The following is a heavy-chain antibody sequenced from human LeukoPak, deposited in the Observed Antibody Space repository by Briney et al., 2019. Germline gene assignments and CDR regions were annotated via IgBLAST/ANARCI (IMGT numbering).Heavy chain of an antibody. CDR2: ISYDGSNK. J-gene: IGHJ5*02. CDR1: GFTFSSYG. V-gene: IGHV3-30*18. CDR3: AKAGIIGGVVVAGTGIGYDWFDT. D-gene: IGHD2-15*01. Sequence: GRSLRLSCAASGFTFSSYGMHWVRQAPGKGLEWVAVISYDGSNKYYTDSVKGRFTISRDNSKNTLYLQMNSLRVEDTAVYYCAKAGIIGGVVVAGTGIGYDWFDTWGQGTLVTVSS.